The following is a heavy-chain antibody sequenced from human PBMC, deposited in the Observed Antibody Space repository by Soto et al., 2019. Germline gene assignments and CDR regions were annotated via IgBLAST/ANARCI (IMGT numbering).Heavy chain of an antibody. D-gene: IGHD5-12*01. Sequence: SGGSLRLSCAASGFTFSEYFMTWIRQAPGKGLEWISYITSTGTLVREADSVRGRFTISRDNATNSLFLQMNSLRVWDTAIYYCAVSVYEWGRYYYALDVWGQGTTVTVSS. J-gene: IGHJ6*02. CDR2: ITSTGTLV. CDR3: AVSVYEWGRYYYALDV. CDR1: GFTFSEYF. V-gene: IGHV3-11*01.